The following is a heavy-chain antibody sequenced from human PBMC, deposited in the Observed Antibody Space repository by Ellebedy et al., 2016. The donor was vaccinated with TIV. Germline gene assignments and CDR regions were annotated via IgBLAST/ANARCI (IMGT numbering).Heavy chain of an antibody. D-gene: IGHD2-15*01. V-gene: IGHV3-48*02. CDR1: GFTFSSYS. CDR3: ARDCSGGSCYIYYYYYGMDV. J-gene: IGHJ6*02. CDR2: ISSSSSTI. Sequence: GESLKISCAASGFTFSSYSMNWVRQAPGKGPEWVSYISSSSSTIYYADSVKGRFTISRDNAKNSLYLQMNSLRDEDTAVYYCARDCSGGSCYIYYYYYGMDVWGQGTTVTVSS.